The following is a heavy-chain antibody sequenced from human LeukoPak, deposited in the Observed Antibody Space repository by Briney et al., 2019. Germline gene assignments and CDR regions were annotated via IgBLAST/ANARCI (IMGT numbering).Heavy chain of an antibody. Sequence: GGSLRLSCAASGFTFSTYTMYWVRHPPGKRLEWVSIIGNNGGGIHYADSVKGRFTISRDNFKNALYLQMNSLRVEDTAVYYCAIDPNWGTHTWGQGVLVTVSS. CDR3: AIDPNWGTHT. CDR1: GFTFSTYT. CDR2: IGNNGGGI. J-gene: IGHJ5*02. V-gene: IGHV3-23*01. D-gene: IGHD7-27*01.